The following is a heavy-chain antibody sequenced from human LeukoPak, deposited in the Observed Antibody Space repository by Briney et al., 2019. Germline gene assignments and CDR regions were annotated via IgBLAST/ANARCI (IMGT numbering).Heavy chain of an antibody. CDR2: IWYDGSNK. Sequence: QPGRSLRLSCAASGFTFSSYGMHWVRQAPGKGLEWVAVIWYDGSNKYYADSVKGRFTISRDNSKNTLYLQMNSLRAEDTAVYYCARGGGGDGLRDWFDPWGQGTLVTVSS. CDR1: GFTFSSYG. J-gene: IGHJ5*02. D-gene: IGHD4-17*01. CDR3: ARGGGGDGLRDWFDP. V-gene: IGHV3-33*01.